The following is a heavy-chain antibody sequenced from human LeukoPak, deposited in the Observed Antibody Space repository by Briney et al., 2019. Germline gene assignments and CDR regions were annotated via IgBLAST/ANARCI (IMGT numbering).Heavy chain of an antibody. D-gene: IGHD2-21*01. Sequence: PGGSLRLSCAASGFTFSTSAVHWIRQAPGRGLEWVAVISIDGNNPNYADSVKGRFTISRDNSKNALYLQMTSLKTDDTAVYFCVRYLFSDFYFDHWGQGTLVTVSS. V-gene: IGHV3-30*01. CDR2: ISIDGNNP. CDR3: VRYLFSDFYFDH. J-gene: IGHJ4*02. CDR1: GFTFSTSA.